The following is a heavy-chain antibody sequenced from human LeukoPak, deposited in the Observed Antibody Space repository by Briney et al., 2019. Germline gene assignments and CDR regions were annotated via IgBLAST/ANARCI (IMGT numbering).Heavy chain of an antibody. J-gene: IGHJ4*02. D-gene: IGHD6-19*01. CDR3: ARAVAADPGGY. CDR2: ISSSCSTI. Sequence: SGGSLRLSCAASGFTFSDYYMSWIRPAPGKGLEWGSYISSSCSTIYYADSVKGRFTISRDNAKSSLYLQMNSLRAEDTAVYYCARAVAADPGGYWGQGTLVTVSP. V-gene: IGHV3-11*04. CDR1: GFTFSDYY.